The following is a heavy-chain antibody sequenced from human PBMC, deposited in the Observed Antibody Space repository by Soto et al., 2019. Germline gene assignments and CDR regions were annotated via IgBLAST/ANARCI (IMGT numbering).Heavy chain of an antibody. J-gene: IGHJ4*02. CDR3: ARFGYCSSTSCNYFDY. CDR2: IYYSGST. CDR1: GGSISSSSYY. Sequence: QLQLQESGPGLVKPSETLSLTCTVSGGSISSSSYYWGWIRQPPGKGLEWIGSIYYSGSTSYNPSLKSRVTIAADISKNQFARKLSSVTAAATGGYYCARFGYCSSTSCNYFDYWGQGTLVTVSS. D-gene: IGHD2-2*01. V-gene: IGHV4-39*01.